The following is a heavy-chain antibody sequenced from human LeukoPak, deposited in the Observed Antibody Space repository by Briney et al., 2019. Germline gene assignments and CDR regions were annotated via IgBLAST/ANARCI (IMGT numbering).Heavy chain of an antibody. CDR2: ITSSSTYI. V-gene: IGHV3-21*01. CDR3: ARGSGSSAWLIDY. D-gene: IGHD1-26*01. J-gene: IGHJ4*02. Sequence: GGSLRLSCAASGFSFSSHSMNWVRRAPGEGLEWVSIITSSSTYIDYADSVRGRFTISRDDAKNSLFLQMNSLRAEDTALYYCARGSGSSAWLIDYWGQGALVTVS. CDR1: GFSFSSHS.